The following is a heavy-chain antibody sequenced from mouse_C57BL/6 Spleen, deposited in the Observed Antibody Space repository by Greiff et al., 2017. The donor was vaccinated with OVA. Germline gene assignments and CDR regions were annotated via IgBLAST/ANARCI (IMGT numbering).Heavy chain of an antibody. V-gene: IGHV1-82*01. J-gene: IGHJ4*01. CDR1: GYAFSSSW. CDR3: ARGVIYYEYYYYAMDY. D-gene: IGHD2-4*01. Sequence: QVQLQQSGPELVKPGASVKISCKASGYAFSSSWMNWVKQRPGKGLEWIGRIYPGDGDTNYNGKFKGKATLTADKSSSPAYMQLSSLTSEDSAVYFCARGVIYYEYYYYAMDYWGQGTSVTVSS. CDR2: IYPGDGDT.